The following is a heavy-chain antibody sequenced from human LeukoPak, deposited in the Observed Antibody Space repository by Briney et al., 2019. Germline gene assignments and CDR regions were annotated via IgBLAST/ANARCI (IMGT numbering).Heavy chain of an antibody. J-gene: IGHJ4*02. CDR2: IRYDGSNK. Sequence: PGGSLRLSCAASGFTFSSYGMHWVRQAPGKGLEWVAFIRYDGSNKYYADSVKGRFTISRDNSKDTLYLQMNSLRAEDTAVYYCAKDLVGYCSSTSCPLGYWGQGTLVTVSS. CDR3: AKDLVGYCSSTSCPLGY. CDR1: GFTFSSYG. D-gene: IGHD2-2*01. V-gene: IGHV3-30*02.